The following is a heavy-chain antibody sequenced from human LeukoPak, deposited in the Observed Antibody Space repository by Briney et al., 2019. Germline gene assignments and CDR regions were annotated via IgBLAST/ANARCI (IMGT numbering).Heavy chain of an antibody. V-gene: IGHV3-7*01. CDR1: GFTFSNYW. CDR3: AKGHGWEASYYYYYMDV. CDR2: IKQDGSEK. J-gene: IGHJ6*03. D-gene: IGHD1-26*01. Sequence: GGSLRLSCAASGFTFSNYWMSWVRQAPGKGLEWVANIKQDGSEKYYVDSVKGRFTISRDNAKNSLFLQMNSLRAEDTAVYYCAKGHGWEASYYYYYMDVWGKGTTVTISS.